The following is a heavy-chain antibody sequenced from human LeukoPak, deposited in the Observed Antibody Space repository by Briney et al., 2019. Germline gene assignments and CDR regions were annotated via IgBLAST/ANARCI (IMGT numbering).Heavy chain of an antibody. D-gene: IGHD3-10*01. J-gene: IGHJ4*02. CDR1: GFTFSRYW. V-gene: IGHV3-74*03. CDR3: VRDDNYGSRLDY. CDR2: INTDGKHT. Sequence: GGSLRLSCAASGFTFSRYWMHWVRLVPGKGPVWVSHINTDGKHTTYADSVKGRFTISRDDAKNTLYLQMTSLRAEGTALYYCVRDDNYGSRLDYWGQGVLVTVSS.